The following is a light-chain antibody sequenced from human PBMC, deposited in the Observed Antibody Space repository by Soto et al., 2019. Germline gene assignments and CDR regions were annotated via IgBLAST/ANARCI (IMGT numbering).Light chain of an antibody. V-gene: IGKV1-39*01. Sequence: DIQMTQSPSSLSASVGDRVTVTCRASQSISRYLNWYQQKPGKAPKLLIYAASSLQSGVPSRFSGSGSGTDFTLTISSLQPEDFATYYCQQSYRTPPSLTFGPGTKVDIK. CDR3: QQSYRTPPSLT. CDR1: QSISRY. J-gene: IGKJ3*01. CDR2: AAS.